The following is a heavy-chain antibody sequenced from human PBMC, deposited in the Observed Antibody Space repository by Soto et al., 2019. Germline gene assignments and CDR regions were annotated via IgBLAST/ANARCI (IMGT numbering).Heavy chain of an antibody. J-gene: IGHJ4*02. D-gene: IGHD2-2*01. CDR3: ARTGGDIVVVPAAMPAGDKVATKTLGY. Sequence: GASVEACWKASGYALTSYARHWVRQAPGQRLEWMGWINAGNGNTKYSQKFQGRVTITRDTSASTAYMELSSLRSEDTAVYYCARTGGDIVVVPAAMPAGDKVATKTLGYWGQGTLVTVSS. CDR1: GYALTSYA. V-gene: IGHV1-3*01. CDR2: INAGNGNT.